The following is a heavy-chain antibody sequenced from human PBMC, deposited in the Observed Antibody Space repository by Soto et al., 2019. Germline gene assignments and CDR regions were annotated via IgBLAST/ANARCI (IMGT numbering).Heavy chain of an antibody. V-gene: IGHV4-34*01. Sequence: SETLSLTCAVYGGSFSGYYWSWIRQPPGKGLEWIGEINHSGSTNYNPSLKRRVTISVDTSKNQFSLKLSSVTAADTAVYYCARGWVTTGIYYYCGMDVGGQGTTVTVAS. CDR3: ARGWVTTGIYYYCGMDV. J-gene: IGHJ6*02. D-gene: IGHD4-17*01. CDR2: INHSGST. CDR1: GGSFSGYY.